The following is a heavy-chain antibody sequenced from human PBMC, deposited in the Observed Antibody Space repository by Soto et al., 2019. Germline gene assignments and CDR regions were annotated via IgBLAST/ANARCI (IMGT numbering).Heavy chain of an antibody. J-gene: IGHJ5*02. V-gene: IGHV4-31*03. Sequence: QVQLQESGPGLVKPSQTLSLTCTVSGGSISSGGYYWSWIRQHPGKGLEWIGYIYYSGSTYYNPSLKSRVTISVDTSKNQFSLKLSSVTAADTAVYYCARDRPRYYDSSGPGTYNWFDPWGQGTLVTVSS. CDR2: IYYSGST. CDR1: GGSISSGGYY. D-gene: IGHD3-22*01. CDR3: ARDRPRYYDSSGPGTYNWFDP.